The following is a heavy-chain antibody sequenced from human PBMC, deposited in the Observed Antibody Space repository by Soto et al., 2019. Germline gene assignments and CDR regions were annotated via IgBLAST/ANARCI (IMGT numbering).Heavy chain of an antibody. D-gene: IGHD1-7*01. CDR1: GYTLTSYG. V-gene: IGHV1-18*01. CDR3: ARDGSALNWNYRVWFDP. J-gene: IGHJ5*02. CDR2: ISAYNGNT. Sequence: QVQLVQSGAEVKKPGASVKVSCKASGYTLTSYGISWVRQAPGQGLEWMGWISAYNGNTNYAQKLQGRVTMTTDTSTSTAYVELRSLRSDDTAVYYCARDGSALNWNYRVWFDPWGQGTLVTVSS.